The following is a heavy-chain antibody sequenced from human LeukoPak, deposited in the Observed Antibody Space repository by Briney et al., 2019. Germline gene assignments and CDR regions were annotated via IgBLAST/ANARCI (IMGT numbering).Heavy chain of an antibody. Sequence: VASVKVSCKASGYTFTSYYMHWVRQPPGQGLEWKGIINPSGGSTSNAQKFQGRVTMTRDTSTSTVYMELSSLRSEGTAVYYCAREDGGGHCFDFWGQGTLVTVSS. CDR3: AREDGGGHCFDF. CDR2: INPSGGST. CDR1: GYTFTSYY. V-gene: IGHV1-46*01. J-gene: IGHJ4*02. D-gene: IGHD2-15*01.